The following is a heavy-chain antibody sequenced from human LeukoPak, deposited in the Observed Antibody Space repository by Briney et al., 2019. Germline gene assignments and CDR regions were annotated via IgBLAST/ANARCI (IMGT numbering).Heavy chain of an antibody. D-gene: IGHD6-6*01. CDR2: IIPIFGTA. Sequence: SVKVSCKASGYTFTSYDINWVRQAPGQGLEWMGGIIPIFGTANYAQKFQGRVTITADKSTSTAYMELSSLRSEDTAVYYCARDPYSSSSPTYFDYWGQGTLVTVSS. CDR1: GYTFTSYD. V-gene: IGHV1-69*06. J-gene: IGHJ4*02. CDR3: ARDPYSSSSPTYFDY.